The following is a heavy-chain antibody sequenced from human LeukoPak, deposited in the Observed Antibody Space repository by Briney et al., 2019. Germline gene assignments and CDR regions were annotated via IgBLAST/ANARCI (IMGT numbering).Heavy chain of an antibody. CDR2: ISGSGGST. D-gene: IGHD3-16*01. J-gene: IGHJ3*02. Sequence: GGSLRLPCAASGFTFSSYAMSWVRQAPGKGLEWVSAISGSGGSTYYADSVKGRFTISRDNSKNALYLQMNSLRAEDTAVYYCAKDRMRGGKLLGAFDIWGQGTMVTVSS. CDR3: AKDRMRGGKLLGAFDI. V-gene: IGHV3-23*01. CDR1: GFTFSSYA.